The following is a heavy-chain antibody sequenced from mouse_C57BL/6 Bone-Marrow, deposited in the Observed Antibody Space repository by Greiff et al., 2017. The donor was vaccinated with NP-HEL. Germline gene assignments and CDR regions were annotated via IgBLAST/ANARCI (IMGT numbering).Heavy chain of an antibody. V-gene: IGHV1-26*01. J-gene: IGHJ3*01. D-gene: IGHD1-1*01. CDR1: GYTFTDYY. Sequence: VQLQQSGPELVKPGASVKISCKASGYTFTDYYMNWVKQSHGKSLEWIGDINPNNGGTSYNQKFKGKATLTVDKSSSTAYMELRSLTSEDSAVYYCAREDYYYGSSPFAYWGQGTLVTVSA. CDR2: INPNNGGT. CDR3: AREDYYYGSSPFAY.